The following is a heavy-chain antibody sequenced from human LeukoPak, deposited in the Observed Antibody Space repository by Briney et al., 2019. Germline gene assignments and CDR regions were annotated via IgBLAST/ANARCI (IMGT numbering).Heavy chain of an antibody. J-gene: IGHJ6*03. CDR1: GFTFSSYA. CDR2: IRYDGSNK. V-gene: IGHV3-30*02. CDR3: AKVEFGDTYYYYYYMDV. Sequence: QPGGSLRLSCAVSGFTFSSYAMSWVRQAPGKGLEWVAFIRYDGSNKYYADSVKGRFTISRDNSKNTLYLQMNSLRAEDTAVYYCAKVEFGDTYYYYYYMDVWGKGTTVTVSS. D-gene: IGHD3-10*01.